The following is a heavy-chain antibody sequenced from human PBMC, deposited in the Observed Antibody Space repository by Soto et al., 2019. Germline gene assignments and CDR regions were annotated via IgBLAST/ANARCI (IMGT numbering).Heavy chain of an antibody. CDR1: GGSITGSSYY. J-gene: IGHJ5*02. V-gene: IGHV4-39*07. D-gene: IGHD3-10*01. CDR3: ARGGSDYYGSGSYYSSNYNWFDP. Sequence: SETLSLTCTVSGGSITGSSYYWGWIRQPPGKGLEWIGYIYYSGSTYYNPSLKSRVTISVDTSKNQFSLKLSSVTAADTAVYYCARGGSDYYGSGSYYSSNYNWFDPWGQGTLVTVSS. CDR2: IYYSGST.